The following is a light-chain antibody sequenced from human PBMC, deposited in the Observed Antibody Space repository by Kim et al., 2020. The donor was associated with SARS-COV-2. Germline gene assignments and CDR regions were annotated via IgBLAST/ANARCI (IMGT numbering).Light chain of an antibody. CDR2: EVN. V-gene: IGLV2-8*01. Sequence: QSALTQPPSASGSPGQSVTISCTGTSSDFGYNYVSWYQQHPGKAPKVIIYEVNKRPSGVPDRFSGSKSGNTASLSVSGLQAEDEADYYCSSHPGSSASVMFGGGTQLTVL. J-gene: IGLJ3*02. CDR3: SSHPGSSASVM. CDR1: SSDFGYNY.